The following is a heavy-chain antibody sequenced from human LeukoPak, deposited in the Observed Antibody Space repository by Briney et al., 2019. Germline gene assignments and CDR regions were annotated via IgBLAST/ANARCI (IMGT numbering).Heavy chain of an antibody. Sequence: GESLRLSCEASGFTFSDYWMHWVRQAPGKGLVWVSRINSDGSSTSYADSVKGRFTISRDNAKNTLYLQMNSLRAEDTAVYYCARGIVGATTIVYWGQGTLVTVS. CDR1: GFTFSDYW. J-gene: IGHJ4*02. D-gene: IGHD1-26*01. CDR2: INSDGSST. CDR3: ARGIVGATTIVY. V-gene: IGHV3-74*01.